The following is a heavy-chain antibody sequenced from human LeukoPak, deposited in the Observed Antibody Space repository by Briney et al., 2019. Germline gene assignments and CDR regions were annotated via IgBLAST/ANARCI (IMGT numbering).Heavy chain of an antibody. CDR1: GFTFSSYG. Sequence: PGGSLRLSCAASGFTFSSYGMHWVRQAPGKGLEGVAFIRYDGSNKYYADSVKGRFTISGDNSKNTLYLQMNSLRAEDTAVYYCARDRYYYDSSGPGGAAFDIWGQGTMVTVSS. V-gene: IGHV3-30*02. D-gene: IGHD3-22*01. CDR2: IRYDGSNK. CDR3: ARDRYYYDSSGPGGAAFDI. J-gene: IGHJ3*02.